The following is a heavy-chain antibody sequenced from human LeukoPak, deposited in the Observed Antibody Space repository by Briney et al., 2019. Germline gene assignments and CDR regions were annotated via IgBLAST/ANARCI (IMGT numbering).Heavy chain of an antibody. D-gene: IGHD3-3*01. V-gene: IGHV1-69*01. J-gene: IGHJ5*02. CDR1: GGTFSSYA. CDR2: IIPIFGTA. CDR3: ARDASRGRTSDFWRVYSPYNGFDP. Sequence: SVKVSCKASGGTFSSYAISWVRQAPGQGLEWMGGIIPIFGTANYAQKFQGRVTITADESTSTAYMELSSMRSEDTAVYYCARDASRGRTSDFWRVYSPYNGFDPGGQGPRVTVSS.